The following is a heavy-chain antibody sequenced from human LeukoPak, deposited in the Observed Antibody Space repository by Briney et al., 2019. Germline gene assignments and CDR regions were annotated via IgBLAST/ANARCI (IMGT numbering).Heavy chain of an antibody. Sequence: SETLSLTCAVYGGSFSAYYWNWIRQPPGKGLEWIGEINHSGSTNYNPSLKSRVTISVDTSKNQFSLKLSSVTAADTAVYYCARDKQQWLVSPTPGKHRGYYYYMDVWGKGATVTVSS. J-gene: IGHJ6*03. V-gene: IGHV4-34*01. CDR1: GGSFSAYY. D-gene: IGHD6-19*01. CDR3: ARDKQQWLVSPTPGKHRGYYYYMDV. CDR2: INHSGST.